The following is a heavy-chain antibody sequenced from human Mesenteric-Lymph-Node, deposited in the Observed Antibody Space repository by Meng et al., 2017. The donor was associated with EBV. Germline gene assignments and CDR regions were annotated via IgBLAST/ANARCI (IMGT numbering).Heavy chain of an antibody. Sequence: QVWWVELGSEVKMPGASVKASCKASGYTFTSYGISWVRQAPGQGLEWMGWISAYNGDTKYAQKVQDRVTMTTDTSTSTVYMELRSLGSDDTAVYYCARDHGGKYYYWGQGTLVTVSS. CDR2: ISAYNGDT. CDR1: GYTFTSYG. D-gene: IGHD1-26*01. J-gene: IGHJ4*02. V-gene: IGHV1-18*01. CDR3: ARDHGGKYYY.